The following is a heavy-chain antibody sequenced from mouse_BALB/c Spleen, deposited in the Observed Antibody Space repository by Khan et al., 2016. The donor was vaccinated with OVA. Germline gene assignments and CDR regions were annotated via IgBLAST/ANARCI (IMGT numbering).Heavy chain of an antibody. J-gene: IGHJ3*01. CDR2: ISSVGAYT. CDR1: GFTFSSYS. V-gene: IGHV5-6*01. Sequence: EVKLVESGGDLVKPGGSLKLSCAASGFTFSSYSMSWVRQTPDKRLEWVTTISSVGAYTYYPDSVKGRFTISRDNAKNTLYLQMSSLKSEDTAMYYGESHLAASVVYWGQGTLVTVSA. D-gene: IGHD1-1*01. CDR3: ESHLAASVVY.